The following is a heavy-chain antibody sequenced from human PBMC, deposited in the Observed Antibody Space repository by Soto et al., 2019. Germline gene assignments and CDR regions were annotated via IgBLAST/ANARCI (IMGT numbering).Heavy chain of an antibody. CDR3: ARVGTTVVTRWFDP. J-gene: IGHJ5*02. D-gene: IGHD1-7*01. V-gene: IGHV4-34*01. CDR2: INHSGST. CDR1: GGSFSGYY. Sequence: ETLSLTCAVYGGSFSGYYWSWIRQPPGKGLEWIGEINHSGSTNYNPSLKSRVTISVDTSKDQFSLKLSSVTAADTAVYYCARVGTTVVTRWFDPWGQGTLVTVSS.